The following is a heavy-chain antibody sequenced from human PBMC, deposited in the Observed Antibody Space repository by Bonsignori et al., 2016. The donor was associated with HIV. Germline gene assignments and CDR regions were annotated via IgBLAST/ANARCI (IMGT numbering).Heavy chain of an antibody. Sequence: WIRQPPGKGLEWVSAISGSGGSTYYADSVKGRFTISRDNSKNTLYLQMNSLRAEDTAVYYCAKDGPRSVVTPPKYFQHWGQGTLVTVSS. CDR2: ISGSGGST. V-gene: IGHV3-23*01. CDR3: AKDGPRSVVTPPKYFQH. D-gene: IGHD4-23*01. J-gene: IGHJ1*01.